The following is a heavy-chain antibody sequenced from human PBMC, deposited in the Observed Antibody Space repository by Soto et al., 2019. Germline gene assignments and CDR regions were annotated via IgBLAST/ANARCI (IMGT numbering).Heavy chain of an antibody. J-gene: IGHJ4*02. Sequence: QVQLVQSGAEVKKPGSSVKVSCEASGGTFSSYTISWVRQAPGQGLEWMGRIIPILGIANYAQKFQGRVTITADKSTSTAYMELSSLRSEDTAVYYCARTAYYYLWSGYSDPLDYCGQGTLVTVSS. CDR2: IIPILGIA. D-gene: IGHD3-3*01. CDR3: ARTAYYYLWSGYSDPLDY. CDR1: GGTFSSYT. V-gene: IGHV1-69*02.